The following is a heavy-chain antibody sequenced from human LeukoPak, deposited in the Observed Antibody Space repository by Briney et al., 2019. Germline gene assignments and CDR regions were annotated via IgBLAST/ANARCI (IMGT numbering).Heavy chain of an antibody. CDR3: ARASAVYSGSYPDY. CDR2: ISAGSDII. J-gene: IGHJ4*02. Sequence: PGGSLRLSCAASRFTFHTYSMNWVRQAPGKGLEWISYISAGSDIIYYADSVKGRFTISRDNGKSSLYLQMNSLRAEDTAVYYCARASAVYSGSYPDYWGQGTLVTVSS. CDR1: RFTFHTYS. D-gene: IGHD1-26*01. V-gene: IGHV3-48*04.